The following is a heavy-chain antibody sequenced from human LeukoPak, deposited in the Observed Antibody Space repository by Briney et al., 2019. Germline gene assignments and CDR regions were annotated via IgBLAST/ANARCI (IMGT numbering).Heavy chain of an antibody. CDR1: GFTFSSYW. V-gene: IGHV3-7*01. D-gene: IGHD5-18*01. Sequence: GGSLRLSCAAPGFTFSSYWMSWVRQAPGKGLEWVANIKQDGSEKYYVDSVKGRFTISRDNAKNSLYLQMNSLRAEDTAVYYCARVLSTAMDYYFDYWGQGTLVTVSS. CDR2: IKQDGSEK. J-gene: IGHJ4*02. CDR3: ARVLSTAMDYYFDY.